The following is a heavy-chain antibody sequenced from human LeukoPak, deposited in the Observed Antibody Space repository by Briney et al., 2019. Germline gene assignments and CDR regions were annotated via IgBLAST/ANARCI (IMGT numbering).Heavy chain of an antibody. V-gene: IGHV1-2*02. CDR1: GYTFTGYY. Sequence: AASVKVSCKASGYTFTGYYMHWVRQAPGQGLEWMGWINPNSGGTNYAQKFQGRVTMTRDTSISTAYMELSRLRSDDTAVYYCARDFQGLGTRGYWGQGTLVTVPS. J-gene: IGHJ4*02. CDR3: ARDFQGLGTRGY. D-gene: IGHD6-13*01. CDR2: INPNSGGT.